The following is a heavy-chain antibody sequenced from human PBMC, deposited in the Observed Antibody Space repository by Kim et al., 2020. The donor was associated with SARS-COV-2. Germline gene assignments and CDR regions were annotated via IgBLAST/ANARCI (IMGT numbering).Heavy chain of an antibody. CDR3: ARGRGVYDPHAFDI. CDR2: INHTGST. J-gene: IGHJ3*02. CDR1: GGSVSGYY. D-gene: IGHD5-12*01. V-gene: IGHV4-34*01. Sequence: SETLSLTCDVYGGSVSGYYWSWIRQPPGKGLEWIGEINHTGSTTYNASLKRRVTMSVDTSKNQLSLRLSSVTAADTAVYYCARGRGVYDPHAFDIWGQGTMVTVS.